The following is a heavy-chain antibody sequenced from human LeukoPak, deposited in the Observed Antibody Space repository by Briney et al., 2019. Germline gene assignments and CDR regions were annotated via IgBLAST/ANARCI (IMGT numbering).Heavy chain of an antibody. D-gene: IGHD2-15*01. J-gene: IGHJ5*02. CDR1: GFTVSGNF. CDR2: IYSDGNT. V-gene: IGHV3-66*02. CDR3: ARDLYCSAGSCSP. Sequence: GGSLRLSCAASGFTVSGNFMSWVRQAPGKGLEWVSVIYSDGNTYYADSVRGRFTVSRDNSRDTLYLQMNSLRAEDTAVYYCARDLYCSAGSCSPWGQGTLVTVSS.